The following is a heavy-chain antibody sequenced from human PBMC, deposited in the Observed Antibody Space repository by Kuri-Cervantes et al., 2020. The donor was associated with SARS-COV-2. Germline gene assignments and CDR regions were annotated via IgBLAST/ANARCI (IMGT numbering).Heavy chain of an antibody. J-gene: IGHJ4*02. CDR3: ASGELWADY. V-gene: IGHV3-73*01. CDR1: GFLFSASA. CDR2: VRGKANNYAT. D-gene: IGHD2-21*01. Sequence: GGSLRLSCEVSGFLFSASAIHWVRQGSGKGLEWVGRVRGKANNYATAYAASVKGRFTISRDNAKNSLYLQMNGLRAEDTAVYYCASGELWADYWGQGTLVTVSS.